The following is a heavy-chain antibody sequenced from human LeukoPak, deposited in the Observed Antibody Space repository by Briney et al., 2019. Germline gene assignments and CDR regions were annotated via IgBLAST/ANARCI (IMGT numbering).Heavy chain of an antibody. CDR3: ARGGMVRGVIHDY. J-gene: IGHJ4*02. CDR2: INHSGST. CDR1: GGSFSGYY. V-gene: IGHV4-34*01. D-gene: IGHD3-10*01. Sequence: MTLETLSLTCAVYGGSFSGYYWSWVRQPPGKGLEWIGEINHSGSTNYNPSLKSRVTISVDTSKNQFSLKLSSVTAADTAVYYCARGGMVRGVIHDYWGQGTLVTVSS.